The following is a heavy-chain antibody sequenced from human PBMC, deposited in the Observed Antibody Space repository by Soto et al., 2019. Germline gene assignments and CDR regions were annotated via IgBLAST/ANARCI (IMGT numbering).Heavy chain of an antibody. V-gene: IGHV3-21*01. Sequence: GGSLRLSCAASGFTFSSYTMNWVRQAPGRGLEWVSSIGTSSSYVYYADSVKGRFTISRDNAKNSLFLQMNSLRADDTAVYYCARDSVRDYLYYYYGMDVWGQGTTVTVSS. J-gene: IGHJ6*02. CDR1: GFTFSSYT. CDR2: IGTSSSYV. CDR3: ARDSVRDYLYYYYGMDV. D-gene: IGHD4-17*01.